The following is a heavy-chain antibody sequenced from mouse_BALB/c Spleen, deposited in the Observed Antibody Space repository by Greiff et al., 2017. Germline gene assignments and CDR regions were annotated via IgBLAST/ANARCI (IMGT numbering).Heavy chain of an antibody. CDR3: ARQDYGNYVAY. Sequence: EVQLVESGGGLVKPGGSLKLSCAASGFTFSSYAMSWVRQTPEKRLEWVATISSGGSYTYYPDSVKGRFTISRDNAKNTLYLQMSSLRSEDTAMYYCARQDYGNYVAYWGQGTRVTVAA. V-gene: IGHV5-9-3*01. J-gene: IGHJ3*01. CDR1: GFTFSSYA. CDR2: ISSGGSYT. D-gene: IGHD2-1*01.